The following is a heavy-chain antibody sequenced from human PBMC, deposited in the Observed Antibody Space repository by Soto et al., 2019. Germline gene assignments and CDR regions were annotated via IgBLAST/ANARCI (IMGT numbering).Heavy chain of an antibody. CDR3: AKDQGSSWYEIDY. V-gene: IGHV3-23*01. CDR2: ISGSGGST. CDR1: GFTFSNYA. Sequence: GGSLRLSCAASGFTFSNYAVTWVRQAPGKGLEWVSTISGSGGSTYYADSVKGRFTISRDNSENTLYLQMNSLRAEDTAVYYCAKDQGSSWYEIDYWGQGTLVTV. D-gene: IGHD6-13*01. J-gene: IGHJ4*02.